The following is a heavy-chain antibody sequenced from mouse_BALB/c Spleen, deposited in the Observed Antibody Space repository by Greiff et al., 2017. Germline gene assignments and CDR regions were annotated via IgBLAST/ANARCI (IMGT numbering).Heavy chain of an antibody. CDR1: GYTFTSYY. Sequence: VQLQQSGAELVKPGASVKLSCKASGYTFTSYYMYWVKQRPGQGLEWIGEINPSNGVTNFNEKFKSKATLTVDKSSSTAYMQLSSLTSEDSAVYYCTRRGVRLGAMDYWGQGTSVTVSS. D-gene: IGHD2-14*01. V-gene: IGHV1S81*02. CDR2: INPSNGVT. CDR3: TRRGVRLGAMDY. J-gene: IGHJ4*01.